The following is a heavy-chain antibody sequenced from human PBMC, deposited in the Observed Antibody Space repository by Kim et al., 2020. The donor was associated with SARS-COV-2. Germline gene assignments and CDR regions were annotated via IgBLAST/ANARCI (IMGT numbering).Heavy chain of an antibody. V-gene: IGHV1-18*01. Sequence: TYAQKLQGRVTMTTDTATSTAYMGLRSLRSDDTAVYYCAIAARPDYYMDVWGKGTTVTVSS. D-gene: IGHD6-6*01. CDR3: AIAARPDYYMDV. J-gene: IGHJ6*03.